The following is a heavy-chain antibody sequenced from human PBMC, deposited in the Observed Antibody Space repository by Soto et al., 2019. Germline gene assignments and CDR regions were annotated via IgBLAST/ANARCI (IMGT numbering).Heavy chain of an antibody. CDR1: GGSISSYY. J-gene: IGHJ4*02. CDR2: IYYTGST. V-gene: IGHV4-59*01. Sequence: SETLSLTXTVSGGSISSYYWSWIRQPPGKGLEWIAYIYYTGSTNYNPSLKSRVTLSADTSKNQFSLKLISVTAADTAMYYCARVDSSGSYFDYWGQGTLVTVSS. D-gene: IGHD3-22*01. CDR3: ARVDSSGSYFDY.